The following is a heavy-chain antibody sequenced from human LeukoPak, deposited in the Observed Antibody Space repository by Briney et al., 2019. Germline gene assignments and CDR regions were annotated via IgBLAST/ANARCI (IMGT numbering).Heavy chain of an antibody. J-gene: IGHJ5*02. D-gene: IGHD3-3*01. CDR1: GYTFTGYY. CDR3: ARVQSVTLYYGWFDP. V-gene: IGHV1-2*02. Sequence: ASVKVSCKASGYTFTGYYMHWVRQAPGQGLEWMGWINPNSGGTNYAQKFQGRVTMTRDTSISTAYMELSRLRSDDTAVYYCARVQSVTLYYGWFDPWGQGTLVTVSS. CDR2: INPNSGGT.